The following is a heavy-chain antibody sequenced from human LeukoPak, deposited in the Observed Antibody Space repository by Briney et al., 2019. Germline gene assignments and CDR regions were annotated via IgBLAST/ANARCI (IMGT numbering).Heavy chain of an antibody. CDR2: IGGSGGGT. J-gene: IGHJ4*02. CDR3: AKDRSTGYYRFDY. CDR1: GVRFNSYP. V-gene: IGHV3-23*01. D-gene: IGHD1-26*01. Sequence: PGGSLRLSCAASGVRFNSYPMSWVRQTPGKGLEWVSGIGGSGGGTYYADFVKGRFTISRDNSKKTLYLQMNSLRVDDTAVYYRAKDRSTGYYRFDYWGQGTLVTVSS.